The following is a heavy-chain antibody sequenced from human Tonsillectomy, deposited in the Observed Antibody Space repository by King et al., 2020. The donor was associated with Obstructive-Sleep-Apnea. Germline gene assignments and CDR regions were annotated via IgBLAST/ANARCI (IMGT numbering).Heavy chain of an antibody. D-gene: IGHD5-18*01. CDR1: GFTFDDYA. J-gene: IGHJ4*02. CDR2: ISWNRGSI. CDR3: AKDIEDVDTAMVFDY. Sequence: DVQLVESGGGLVQPGRSLRLSCAASGFTFDDYAMHWVRQAPGKGLEWVSGISWNRGSIGDADSVKVRFTIARDNAKNSLYLQMNSLRAEDTALYYCAKDIEDVDTAMVFDYWGQGTLVTVSS. V-gene: IGHV3-9*01.